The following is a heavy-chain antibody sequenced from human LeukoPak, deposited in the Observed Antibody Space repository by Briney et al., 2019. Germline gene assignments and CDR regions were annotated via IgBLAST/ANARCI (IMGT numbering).Heavy chain of an antibody. V-gene: IGHV3-23*01. CDR3: AKVANGGGDY. J-gene: IGHJ4*02. CDR1: GFTFSSYA. D-gene: IGHD2-8*01. Sequence: PGGSLRLSCAASGFTFSSYAMSWVRQAPGKGLEWVSAISGSGGSTYYADSVKGRFTISRDNSESTLYLQMSSLRAEDTAIYYCAKVANGGGDYWGQGTLVTVSS. CDR2: ISGSGGST.